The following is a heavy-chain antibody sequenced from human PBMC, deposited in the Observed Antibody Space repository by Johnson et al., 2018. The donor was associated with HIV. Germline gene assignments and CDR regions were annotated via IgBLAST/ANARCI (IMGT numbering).Heavy chain of an antibody. V-gene: IGHV3-11*04. Sequence: QVQLVESGGGLVQPGGSLRLSCAASGFTFSDYYMSWIRQAPGKGLEWVSYISSSGSTIYYADSVTGRFTLSRDNAKNSLDLQMNSLRAEDTAVYYCARAPHPQWQWLPPGAFDIWGQGTMVTVSS. J-gene: IGHJ3*02. D-gene: IGHD6-19*01. CDR1: GFTFSDYY. CDR3: ARAPHPQWQWLPPGAFDI. CDR2: ISSSGSTI.